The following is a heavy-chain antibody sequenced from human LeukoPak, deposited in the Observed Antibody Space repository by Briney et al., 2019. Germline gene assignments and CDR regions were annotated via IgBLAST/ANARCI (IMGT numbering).Heavy chain of an antibody. Sequence: GGSLRLSCAASGFTFSSYSMNWVRQAPGKGLEWVSSITSSSSHIYDADSVKGRFTISRDNAKNSLYLQMNSLRAEDTAVYYCAKRGAEVGATVAPGDYWGQGTLVTVSS. J-gene: IGHJ4*02. CDR1: GFTFSSYS. D-gene: IGHD1-26*01. CDR3: AKRGAEVGATVAPGDY. CDR2: ITSSSSHI. V-gene: IGHV3-21*04.